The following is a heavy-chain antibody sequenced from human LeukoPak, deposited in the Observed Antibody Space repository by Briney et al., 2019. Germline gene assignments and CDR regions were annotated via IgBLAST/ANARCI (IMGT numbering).Heavy chain of an antibody. CDR2: INYSGST. CDR1: GGSFSGYY. V-gene: IGHV4-34*01. D-gene: IGHD6-13*01. CDR3: ARGPVGSSWYWSGYFQH. J-gene: IGHJ1*01. Sequence: SETLSLTCAVYGGSFSGYYWSWIRQPPGKGLEWIGEINYSGSTNYNPSLKSRVTISVDTSKNQFSLKLSSVTAADTAVYYCARGPVGSSWYWSGYFQHWGQGTLVTVSS.